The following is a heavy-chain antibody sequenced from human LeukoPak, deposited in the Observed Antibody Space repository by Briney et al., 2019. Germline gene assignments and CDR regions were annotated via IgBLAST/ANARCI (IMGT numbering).Heavy chain of an antibody. CDR3: ARDGRGENWFDP. D-gene: IGHD3-10*01. Sequence: GGSLRLSCAASGFTVSSNYMSWVRQAPGKGLEWVSVIHSGGSTYYADSVKGRFTISRDNSKNTLYLQMNSLRAEDTAVYYCARDGRGENWFDPWGQGTLVTVSS. J-gene: IGHJ5*02. CDR1: GFTVSSNY. V-gene: IGHV3-53*01. CDR2: IHSGGST.